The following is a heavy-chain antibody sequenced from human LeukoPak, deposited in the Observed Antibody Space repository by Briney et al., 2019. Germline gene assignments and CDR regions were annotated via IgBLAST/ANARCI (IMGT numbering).Heavy chain of an antibody. CDR3: AGGLGIAGRDYYFDY. J-gene: IGHJ4*02. CDR2: ISSSSSYI. V-gene: IGHV3-21*01. D-gene: IGHD2-21*01. CDR1: GFTFSSYS. Sequence: PGGSLKLSCAASGFTFSSYSMNWVRQAPGKGLEWVSSISSSSSYIYYADSVKGRFTISRDNAKNSLYLQMNSLRAEDTAVYYCAGGLGIAGRDYYFDYWGQGTLVTVSS.